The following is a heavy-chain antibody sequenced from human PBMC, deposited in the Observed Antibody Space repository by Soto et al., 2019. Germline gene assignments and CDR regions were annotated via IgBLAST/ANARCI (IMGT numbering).Heavy chain of an antibody. V-gene: IGHV1-18*04. CDR2: ISAYNGNT. CDR1: GYTFTSYG. D-gene: IGHD2-21*02. Sequence: ASVKVSCKASGYTFTSYGISWVRQAPGQGLEWMGWISAYNGNTNYAQKLQGRVTMTTDTSTSTAYMELRSLRSDDTAVYYCARVAGEIVVVTAGSYYYYGMDVWGQGTTVTVSS. J-gene: IGHJ6*02. CDR3: ARVAGEIVVVTAGSYYYYGMDV.